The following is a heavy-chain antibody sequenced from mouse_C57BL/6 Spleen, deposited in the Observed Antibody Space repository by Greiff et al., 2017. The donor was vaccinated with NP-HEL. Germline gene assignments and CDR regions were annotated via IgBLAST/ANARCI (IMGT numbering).Heavy chain of an antibody. CDR2: IDPSDSYT. CDR3: ARAGWDDY. D-gene: IGHD4-1*01. Sequence: QVQLQQPGAELVKPGASVKLSCKASGYTFTSYWMQWVKQRPGQGLEWIGEIDPSDSYTNYNQKLKGKATLTVDTSSTTAYMQLSSLTSEDSAVYYCARAGWDDYWGQGTTLTVSS. J-gene: IGHJ2*01. CDR1: GYTFTSYW. V-gene: IGHV1-50*01.